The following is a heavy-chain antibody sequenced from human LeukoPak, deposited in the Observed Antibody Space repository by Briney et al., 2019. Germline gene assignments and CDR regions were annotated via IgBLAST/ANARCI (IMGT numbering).Heavy chain of an antibody. V-gene: IGHV4-31*03. D-gene: IGHD5-12*01. CDR3: TRTSGYDYVIDY. CDR2: IYYSGST. J-gene: IGHJ4*02. CDR1: GGSISSGGYD. Sequence: SETLSLTCTVSGGSISSGGYDWSWIRQHPGKGLEWIGYIYYSGSTYYNPSLKSRVTISVDTSKNQFSLKLSSVTAADTAVYYCTRTSGYDYVIDYWGQGTLVTVSS.